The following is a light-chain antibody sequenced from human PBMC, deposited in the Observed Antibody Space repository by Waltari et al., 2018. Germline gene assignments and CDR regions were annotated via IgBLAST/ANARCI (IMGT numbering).Light chain of an antibody. Sequence: QSVLTQPPSVSGAPGQRVTISCTGSNSNIGAGYDVHWYQQLPTTAPKLLIVGNNNRPSGVPDRFSASRSGTSASLAITGLQAEDEADYYCQSYESSLSHAVFGTGTKVSVL. CDR1: NSNIGAGYD. CDR3: QSYESSLSHAV. CDR2: GNN. J-gene: IGLJ1*01. V-gene: IGLV1-40*01.